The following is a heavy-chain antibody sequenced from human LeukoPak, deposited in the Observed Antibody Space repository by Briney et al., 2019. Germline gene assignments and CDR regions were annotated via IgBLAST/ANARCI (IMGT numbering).Heavy chain of an antibody. Sequence: PGASVKVSCKASGYTFTGYYMHWVRQAPGQGLEWMGWINPNSGGTNYAQKFQGRVTMTRDTSVSTAYMELSRLRSDDTAVYYCASYRYCSGGSCEDYWGQGTLVTVSS. D-gene: IGHD2-15*01. J-gene: IGHJ4*02. V-gene: IGHV1-2*02. CDR3: ASYRYCSGGSCEDY. CDR1: GYTFTGYY. CDR2: INPNSGGT.